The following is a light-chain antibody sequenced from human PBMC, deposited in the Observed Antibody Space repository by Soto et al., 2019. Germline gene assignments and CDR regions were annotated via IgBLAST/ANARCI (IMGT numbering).Light chain of an antibody. CDR3: QQRSNWPPIT. V-gene: IGKV3-11*01. J-gene: IGKJ1*01. CDR1: QSVSSY. CDR2: DAS. Sequence: EIVLTQSPATLSLSPGERATLSCRASQSVSSYSAWYQQKPGQAPRLLIYDASNRATGIPARFSGSGSGTDFTLTISSLEPEDFAVYYCQQRSNWPPITFGQGTKVDIK.